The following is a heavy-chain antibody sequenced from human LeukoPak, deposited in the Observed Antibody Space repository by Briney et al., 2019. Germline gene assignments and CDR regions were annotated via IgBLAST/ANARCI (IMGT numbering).Heavy chain of an antibody. V-gene: IGHV3-7*01. CDR3: ASRHSSSPNWFGP. Sequence: GGSLRLSCVASGFTFSNNWMIWVRQAPGKGLEWVAHIKQDGSDMYYLDSVKGRFTVSRDNAKNSLYLQMNSLRVEDTAVYYCASRHSSSPNWFGPWGQGTLVTVSS. D-gene: IGHD2-2*01. CDR2: IKQDGSDM. J-gene: IGHJ5*02. CDR1: GFTFSNNW.